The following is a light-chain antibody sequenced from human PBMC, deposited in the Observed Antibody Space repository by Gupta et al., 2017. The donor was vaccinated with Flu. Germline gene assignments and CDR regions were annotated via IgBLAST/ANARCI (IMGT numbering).Light chain of an antibody. CDR1: SSDVGGHKY. Sequence: QSALTQPASVSGSPGQSITTSCTGTSSDVGGHKYVSWYQQHAGKAPKVMIYEVSSRPSGVSNRFSGSKSGNTASLIISGLQADDEANYYCSSYTVSNTWVFGGGTKVTVL. V-gene: IGLV2-14*01. J-gene: IGLJ3*02. CDR2: EVS. CDR3: SSYTVSNTWV.